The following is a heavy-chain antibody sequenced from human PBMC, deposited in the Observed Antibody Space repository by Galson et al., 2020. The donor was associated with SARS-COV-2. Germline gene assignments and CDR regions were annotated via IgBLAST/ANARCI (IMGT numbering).Heavy chain of an antibody. Sequence: SETLSLTCAVYGGSFSGYYWSWIRQPPGKGLEWIGEINHSGSTNYNPSLKSRVTISVDTSKNQFSLKLSSVTAADTAVYYCARGKAILNSGYASRGVYYFDYWGQGTLVTVSS. CDR1: GGSFSGYY. J-gene: IGHJ4*02. CDR2: INHSGST. V-gene: IGHV4-34*01. CDR3: ARGKAILNSGYASRGVYYFDY. D-gene: IGHD5-12*01.